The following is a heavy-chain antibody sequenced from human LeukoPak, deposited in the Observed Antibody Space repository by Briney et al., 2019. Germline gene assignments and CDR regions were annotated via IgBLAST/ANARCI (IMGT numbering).Heavy chain of an antibody. V-gene: IGHV1-24*01. Sequence: GASVKVSCKVSGYTLTELSMHWVRQAPGKGLEWMGGFDPEDGETIYAQKFQGRVTMTEDTSTDTAYVELSSLRSEDTAVYYCATGGAAAGLNWFDPWGQGTLVTVSS. D-gene: IGHD6-13*01. CDR2: FDPEDGET. J-gene: IGHJ5*02. CDR1: GYTLTELS. CDR3: ATGGAAAGLNWFDP.